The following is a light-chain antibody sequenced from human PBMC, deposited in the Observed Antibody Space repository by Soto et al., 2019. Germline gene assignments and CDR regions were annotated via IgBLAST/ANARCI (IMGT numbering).Light chain of an antibody. V-gene: IGLV1-40*01. Sequence: QAVLTQPPSVSGAPGQRVTITCTGSSSNIGAGHTVHWYKHLPGTAPTLLIYGDTSRSSGVPDRIFASKTGTSASLAITGLQTEDEADYYCQSYDSSPSSVVFGGGTKLTVL. CDR3: QSYDSSPSSVV. CDR2: GDT. J-gene: IGLJ2*01. CDR1: SSNIGAGHT.